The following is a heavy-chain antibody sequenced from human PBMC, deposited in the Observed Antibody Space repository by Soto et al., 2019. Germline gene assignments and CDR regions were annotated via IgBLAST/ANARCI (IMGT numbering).Heavy chain of an antibody. CDR3: ARLSLIQYDSSGYVRGWFDP. CDR1: GGSISSGGYY. V-gene: IGHV4-31*03. Sequence: QVQLQESGPGLVKPSQTLSLTCTVSGGSISSGGYYWSWIRQHPGKGLEWIGYIYNSGTTYYNPSRRSRLTISVDTSKNQFSLILSSVTAADTAVYYCARLSLIQYDSSGYVRGWFDPWGQGTLVTVSS. J-gene: IGHJ5*02. CDR2: IYNSGTT. D-gene: IGHD3-22*01.